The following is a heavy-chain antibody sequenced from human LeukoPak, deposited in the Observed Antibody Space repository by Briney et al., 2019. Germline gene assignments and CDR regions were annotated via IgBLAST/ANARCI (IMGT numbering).Heavy chain of an antibody. V-gene: IGHV4-39*07. CDR2: INHSGST. D-gene: IGHD6-13*01. CDR3: ARGFREGIAASIFDY. Sequence: SETLSLTCTVSGGSISSSSYYWGWIRQPPGKGLEWIGEINHSGSTNYNPSLKSRVTISVDTSKNQFSLKLSSVTAADTAVYYCARGFREGIAASIFDYWGQGTLVTVSS. CDR1: GGSISSSSYY. J-gene: IGHJ4*02.